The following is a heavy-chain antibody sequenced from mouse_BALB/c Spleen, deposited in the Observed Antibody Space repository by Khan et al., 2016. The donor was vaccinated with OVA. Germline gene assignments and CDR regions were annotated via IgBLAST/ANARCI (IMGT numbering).Heavy chain of an antibody. CDR2: ISSSGST. CDR1: GYSITSDYA. J-gene: IGHJ4*01. CDR3: ARDGSRYNYVMDY. V-gene: IGHV3-2*02. Sequence: EVQLVESGPGLVKPSQSLFLTCTVTGYSITSDYAWNWIRQFPGNKLEWMGYISSSGSTNYNPALKSRISITRDTSKNQFFLQLNSVTTEDTATYYCARDGSRYNYVMDYWGQGTSVTVSS. D-gene: IGHD2-3*01.